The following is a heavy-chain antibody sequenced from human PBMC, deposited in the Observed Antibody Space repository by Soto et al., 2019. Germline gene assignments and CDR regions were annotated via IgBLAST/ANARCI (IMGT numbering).Heavy chain of an antibody. CDR3: ARVDTAMVTDPYYYGMDV. V-gene: IGHV1-46*01. CDR1: GYASTSYY. D-gene: IGHD5-18*01. J-gene: IGHJ6*02. Sequence: ASVKVSCKASGYASTSYYMHWVRQAPGQGLEWMGIINPSGGSTSYAQKFQGRVTMTRDTSTSTVYMELSSLRSEDTAVYYCARVDTAMVTDPYYYGMDVWGRGTMVTVSS. CDR2: INPSGGST.